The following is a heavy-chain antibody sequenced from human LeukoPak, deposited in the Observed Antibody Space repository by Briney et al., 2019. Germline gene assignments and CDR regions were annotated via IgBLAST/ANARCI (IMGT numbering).Heavy chain of an antibody. CDR1: GFTFSSYG. V-gene: IGHV3-30*03. CDR3: ARRRGCSSSSCPPDY. Sequence: PGRSLRLSCAASGFTFSSYGMHWVRQAPGKGLEWVAVISYDGSNKYYADSVKGRFTISRDNSKNTLYLQMNSLRAEDTAVYYCARRRGCSSSSCPPDYWGQGTLVTVSS. D-gene: IGHD2-2*01. CDR2: ISYDGSNK. J-gene: IGHJ4*02.